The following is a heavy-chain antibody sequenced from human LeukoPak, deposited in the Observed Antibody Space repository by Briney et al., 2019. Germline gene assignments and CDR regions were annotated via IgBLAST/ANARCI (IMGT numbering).Heavy chain of an antibody. CDR3: ARAYSTGWFNWFDP. Sequence: ASVKVSCKASGYTFTNYDINWVRQATGQGLEWMGWVNPNSGHTGYAQKFQGRVTITRNTSINTAYMELTSLRSEDTAIYYCARAYSTGWFNWFDPWGQGTLVAVSS. CDR2: VNPNSGHT. V-gene: IGHV1-8*03. J-gene: IGHJ5*02. CDR1: GYTFTNYD. D-gene: IGHD6-19*01.